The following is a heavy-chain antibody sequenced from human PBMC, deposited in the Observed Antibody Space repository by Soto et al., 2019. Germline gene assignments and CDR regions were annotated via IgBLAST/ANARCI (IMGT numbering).Heavy chain of an antibody. D-gene: IGHD1-26*01. CDR3: ARGRYGDY. Sequence: QVHLVQSGAEVKKPGASVKVSCKGSGYGFTTYGITWVRQAPGQGLEWMAWISAHNGNTNYAQKLQGRVTVTRDTSTSPAYMELRSRRSDDTAVYYWARGRYGDYWGQGALVTVSS. V-gene: IGHV1-18*01. J-gene: IGHJ4*02. CDR1: GYGFTTYG. CDR2: ISAHNGNT.